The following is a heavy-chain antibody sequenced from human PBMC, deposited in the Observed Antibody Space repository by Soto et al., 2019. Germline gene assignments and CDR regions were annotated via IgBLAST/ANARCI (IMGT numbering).Heavy chain of an antibody. CDR2: ISSSSSYI. V-gene: IGHV3-21*04. CDR3: ARDLGPSSGYYQYGLDP. J-gene: IGHJ5*02. Sequence: GGSLRLSCAASGFTFSSYSMNWVRQAPGKGLEWVSSISSSSSYIYYADSVKGRFTISRDNAKNSLYLQMNSLRAEDTAVYYCARDLGPSSGYYQYGLDPRGQRTLVTGSS. CDR1: GFTFSSYS. D-gene: IGHD3-22*01.